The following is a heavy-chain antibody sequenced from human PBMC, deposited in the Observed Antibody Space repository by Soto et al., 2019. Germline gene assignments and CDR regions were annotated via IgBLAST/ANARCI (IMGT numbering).Heavy chain of an antibody. CDR2: IIPIFGTA. D-gene: IGHD3-3*01. J-gene: IGHJ6*02. CDR3: ARTPRPIWSGYYSNSYYGMDV. V-gene: IGHV1-69*01. CDR1: GGTFSSYA. Sequence: QVQLVQSGAEVKKPGSSVKVSCKASGGTFSSYAISWVRQAPGQGLEWMGGIIPIFGTANYAQKFQGRVTITADESTSTGYMELSSLGSEDTAVYYCARTPRPIWSGYYSNSYYGMDVWGQGTTVTVSS.